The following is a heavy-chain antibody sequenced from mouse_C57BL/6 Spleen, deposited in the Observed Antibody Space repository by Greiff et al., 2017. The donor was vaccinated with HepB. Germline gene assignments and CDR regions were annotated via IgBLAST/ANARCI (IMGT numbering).Heavy chain of an antibody. V-gene: IGHV1-52*01. D-gene: IGHD3-2*02. J-gene: IGHJ2*01. CDR3: ASSTAQARYYFDY. Sequence: VQLQQPGAELVRPGSSVKLSCKASGYTFTSYWMHWVKQRPIQGLEWIGNIDPSDSETHYNQKFKDKATLTVDKSSSTAYMQLSSLTSEDSAVYYCASSTAQARYYFDYWGQGTTLTVSS. CDR2: IDPSDSET. CDR1: GYTFTSYW.